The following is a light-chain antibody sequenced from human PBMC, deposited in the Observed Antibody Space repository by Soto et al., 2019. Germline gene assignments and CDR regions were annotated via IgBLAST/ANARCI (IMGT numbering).Light chain of an antibody. V-gene: IGKV3-20*01. CDR3: QLYGSSRRYT. CDR1: QSVSGTY. J-gene: IGKJ2*01. CDR2: GAS. Sequence: DIVLTQSPGTLSLSPGERATLSCRASQSVSGTYLAWYQQKPGQAPRVLIYGASSRAAGIPDRFRGSGSGTDFPLTITRLEPEDVAVYYCQLYGSSRRYTFGQGTKLEIK.